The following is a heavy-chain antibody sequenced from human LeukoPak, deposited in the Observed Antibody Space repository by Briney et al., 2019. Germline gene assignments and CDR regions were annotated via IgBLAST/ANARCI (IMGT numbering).Heavy chain of an antibody. J-gene: IGHJ6*03. Sequence: SETLSLTCTVSGGSISSYYWSWIRQPPGKGLEWIGYIYYSGSTNYNPSLKSRVTISVDTSKNQFSLKLSSVTAADTAVYYCARGRPDWLGNLYYYYYMDVWGKGTTVTISS. CDR1: GGSISSYY. V-gene: IGHV4-59*01. D-gene: IGHD3-9*01. CDR2: IYYSGST. CDR3: ARGRPDWLGNLYYYYYMDV.